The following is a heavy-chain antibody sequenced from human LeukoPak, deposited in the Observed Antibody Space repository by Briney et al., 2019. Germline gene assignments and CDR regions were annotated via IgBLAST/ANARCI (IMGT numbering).Heavy chain of an antibody. J-gene: IGHJ4*02. CDR2: IYSDGTI. D-gene: IGHD3-3*01. CDR1: GFTVSSNY. CDR3: ARRVESGFSFDY. Sequence: PGGSLRLSCAASGFTVSSNYMSWVRQVPGKGLEWVSVIYSDGTISYADSVKGRFTISRDNSENTLYLQMNSLRVEDTAVYYCARRVESGFSFDYWGQGTLVSVSS. V-gene: IGHV3-66*01.